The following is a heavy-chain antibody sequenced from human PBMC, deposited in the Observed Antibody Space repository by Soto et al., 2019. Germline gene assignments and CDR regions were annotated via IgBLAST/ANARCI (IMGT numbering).Heavy chain of an antibody. J-gene: IGHJ4*02. CDR2: ISSSGSTI. V-gene: IGHV3-11*01. D-gene: IGHD1-1*01. Sequence: GSLRLSCAASGFTFSDYYMSWIRQAPGKGLEWVSYISSSGSTIYYADSVKGRFTISRDNAKNSLYLQMNSLRAEDTAVYYCARVGTGTKPMEYYFDYWGQGTLVTVSS. CDR3: ARVGTGTKPMEYYFDY. CDR1: GFTFSDYY.